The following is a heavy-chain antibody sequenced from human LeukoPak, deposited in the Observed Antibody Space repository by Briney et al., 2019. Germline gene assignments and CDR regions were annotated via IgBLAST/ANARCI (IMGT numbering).Heavy chain of an antibody. D-gene: IGHD1-26*01. CDR1: GGTFSSYA. V-gene: IGHV1-69*05. Sequence: SVKVSCKASGGTFSSYAISWVRQAPGQGLEWMGGIIPIFGTANYAQKFQGRVTITTDESTSTAYMELSSLRSEDTAVYYCARGAGGTFPFDYWGQGTLVTVSS. J-gene: IGHJ4*02. CDR3: ARGAGGTFPFDY. CDR2: IIPIFGTA.